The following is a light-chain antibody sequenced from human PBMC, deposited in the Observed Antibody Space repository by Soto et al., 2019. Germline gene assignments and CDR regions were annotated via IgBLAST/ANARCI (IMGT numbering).Light chain of an antibody. Sequence: DIQMTQSPSSVSASVGDRVTITCRASQGISSWLAWYQQKPGKAPKLRIYAASSLQSGVPSRLSGRGSVTDFTSTISTPQPEAFAPAYCQAANSFPFTFGPGTKVYIE. J-gene: IGKJ3*01. CDR1: QGISSW. CDR2: AAS. V-gene: IGKV1-12*01. CDR3: QAANSFPFT.